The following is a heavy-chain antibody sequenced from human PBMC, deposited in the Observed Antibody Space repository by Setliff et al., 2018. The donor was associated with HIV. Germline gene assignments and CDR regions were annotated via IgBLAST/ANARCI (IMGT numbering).Heavy chain of an antibody. CDR2: IRYDGSYR. J-gene: IGHJ3*02. V-gene: IGHV3-30*02. Sequence: GGSLRLSCAASGFSFSNAWMSWVRQAPGKGLEWVAFIRYDGSYRYYVDSVKGRFTIARDNSKNTMFLQMNSLRVEDTAIYYCAKMHTAMDPDTFDIWGQGTMVTVSS. CDR3: AKMHTAMDPDTFDI. CDR1: GFSFSNAW. D-gene: IGHD5-18*01.